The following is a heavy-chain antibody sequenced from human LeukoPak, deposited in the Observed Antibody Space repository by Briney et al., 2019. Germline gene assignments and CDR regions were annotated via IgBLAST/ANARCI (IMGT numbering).Heavy chain of an antibody. CDR2: IGGSGDDT. D-gene: IGHD1-1*01. Sequence: GGSLRLSCAASGITFSRYVMSWVRQAPGKGLEWVSIIGGSGDDTNYADSVKGRFTISRDNSKNTLYLQMNSLRAEDTAVYYCTKGWNEYWGQGTLVTVSS. J-gene: IGHJ1*01. CDR1: GITFSRYV. CDR3: TKGWNEY. V-gene: IGHV3-23*01.